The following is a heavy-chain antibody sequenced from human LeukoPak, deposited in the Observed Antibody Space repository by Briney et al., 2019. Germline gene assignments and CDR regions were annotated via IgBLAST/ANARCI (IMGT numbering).Heavy chain of an antibody. CDR1: GFSFSVYA. CDR2: ISGSGGRT. D-gene: IGHD3-3*01. Sequence: SGGSLRLSCAASGFSFSVYAMSWVRQAPGKGLEWVSSISGSGGRTYYTNSVKGRFTISRENFKNTVYLEMNNLGAEDTVLYYCAKGGQDFDFWRFDYWGQGNLVIVSS. CDR3: AKGGQDFDFWRFDY. V-gene: IGHV3-23*01. J-gene: IGHJ4*02.